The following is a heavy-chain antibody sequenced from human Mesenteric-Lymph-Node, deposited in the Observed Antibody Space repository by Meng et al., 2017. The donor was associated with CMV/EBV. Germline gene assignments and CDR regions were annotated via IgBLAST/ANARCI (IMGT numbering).Heavy chain of an antibody. Sequence: GGSLRLSCAASGFTFSSFAMSWVRQAPGKGLEWVSGISGSGGSTYYADSVKGRFTISRDNSKNTLYLQMNSLRAEDTAVYYCAHEGYCSSTSCLHYWGQGTLVTVSS. J-gene: IGHJ4*02. D-gene: IGHD2-2*01. CDR3: AHEGYCSSTSCLHY. CDR1: GFTFSSFA. CDR2: ISGSGGST. V-gene: IGHV3-23*01.